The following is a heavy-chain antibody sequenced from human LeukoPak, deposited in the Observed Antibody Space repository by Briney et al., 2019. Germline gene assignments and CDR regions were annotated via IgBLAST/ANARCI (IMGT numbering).Heavy chain of an antibody. Sequence: GGSLRLSCAASGFTFSSYEMNWVRQAPGKGLEWFSYISSSGSTIYYADSVKGRFTISRDNAKNSLYLQMNSLRAEDTAVYYCARDRGPYQLPTTYFDYWGQGTLVTVSS. CDR2: ISSSGSTI. V-gene: IGHV3-48*03. D-gene: IGHD2-2*01. CDR1: GFTFSSYE. J-gene: IGHJ4*02. CDR3: ARDRGPYQLPTTYFDY.